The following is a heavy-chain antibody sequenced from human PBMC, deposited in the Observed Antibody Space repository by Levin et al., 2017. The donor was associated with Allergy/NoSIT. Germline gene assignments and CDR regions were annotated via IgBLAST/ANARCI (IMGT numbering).Heavy chain of an antibody. J-gene: IGHJ4*02. D-gene: IGHD6-6*01. V-gene: IGHV3-23*01. CDR2: LSGSGGTT. CDR3: AKLVSRIAARPLFDY. CDR1: GFTFSSYG. Sequence: GGSLRLSCAASGFTFSSYGMTWVRQAPGKGLEWVSALSGSGGTTYYADSVKGRFTISRDNSKNTLYLQMNSLRAEDTAVYYCAKLVSRIAARPLFDYWGQGTLVTVSS.